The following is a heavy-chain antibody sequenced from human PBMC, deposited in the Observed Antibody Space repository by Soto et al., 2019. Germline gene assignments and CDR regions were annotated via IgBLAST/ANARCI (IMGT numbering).Heavy chain of an antibody. D-gene: IGHD1-26*01. J-gene: IGHJ4*02. CDR1: GGSINSHF. CDR2: INHSGSA. CDR3: ARGLISGSHYSGGWYYFDS. V-gene: IGHV4-34*01. Sequence: SETLSLTCTVSGGSINSHFWSWIRQTPGKGLQWIGQINHSGSANYNPSLKSRVTISVHTSNSQFSLELSSVTAADTAVYYCARGLISGSHYSGGWYYFDSWGQGTQVTVSS.